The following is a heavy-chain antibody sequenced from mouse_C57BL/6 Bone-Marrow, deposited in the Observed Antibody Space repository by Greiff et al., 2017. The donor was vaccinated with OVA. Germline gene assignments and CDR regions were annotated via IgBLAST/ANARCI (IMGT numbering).Heavy chain of an antibody. V-gene: IGHV2-2*02. CDR2: IWSGGSK. CDR1: GFSLTSYS. CDR3: ARRGEYYGSIWFAY. Sequence: VQLQQSGPGLVQPSQCLSITCTVSGFSLTSYSVHWVSQSPGKGLEWLGEIWSGGSKDYNAAFIPRLSISKDNSKIQVFFKMNSLQANDTAIYYCARRGEYYGSIWFAYWGQGTLVTVSA. J-gene: IGHJ3*01. D-gene: IGHD1-1*01.